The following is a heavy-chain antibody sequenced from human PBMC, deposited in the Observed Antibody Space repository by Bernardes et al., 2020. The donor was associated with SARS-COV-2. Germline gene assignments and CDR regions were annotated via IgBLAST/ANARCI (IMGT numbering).Heavy chain of an antibody. CDR2: INPKSGGT. Sequence: ASVKVSCKASGYTFIDYYMHWVRQAPGQGLEWMGWINPKSGGTNFAQKFQGRVTLTRDTSISTAYMELSRLKSDDTAMYYCVRGRRLLWFGEFFDAFDIWGQGTMVT. J-gene: IGHJ3*02. CDR1: GYTFIDYY. V-gene: IGHV1-2*02. CDR3: VRGRRLLWFGEFFDAFDI. D-gene: IGHD3-10*01.